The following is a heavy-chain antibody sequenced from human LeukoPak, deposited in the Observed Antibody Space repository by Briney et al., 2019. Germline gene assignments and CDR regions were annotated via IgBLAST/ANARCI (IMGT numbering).Heavy chain of an antibody. Sequence: PSETLSLTCTVSGGSISSYYWSWIRQPPGKGLEWIGEINHSGSTNYNPSLKSRVTISVDTSKNQFSLKLSSVTAADTAVYYCARGLRYFDWLSKPRYYFDYWRQGTLVTVSS. CDR1: GGSISSYY. CDR2: INHSGST. V-gene: IGHV4-34*01. CDR3: ARGLRYFDWLSKPRYYFDY. D-gene: IGHD3-9*01. J-gene: IGHJ4*02.